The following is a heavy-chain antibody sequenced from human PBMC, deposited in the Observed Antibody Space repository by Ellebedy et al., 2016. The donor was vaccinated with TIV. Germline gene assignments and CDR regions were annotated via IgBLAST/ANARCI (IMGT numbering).Heavy chain of an antibody. V-gene: IGHV3-64*01. CDR1: GFTFNVNF. Sequence: PGGSLRLSCAASGFTFNVNFMHWVRQAPGKGLEYIGSISGYGDITQYASSMEGRFIISRDNSKNTLYLQMGSVTIEDMAVYYCTRDKEGGFAFDPWGQGTLVTVSS. D-gene: IGHD5-12*01. J-gene: IGHJ5*02. CDR2: ISGYGDIT. CDR3: TRDKEGGFAFDP.